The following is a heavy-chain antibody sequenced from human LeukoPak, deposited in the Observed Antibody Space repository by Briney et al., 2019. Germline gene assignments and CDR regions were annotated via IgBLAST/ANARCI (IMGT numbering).Heavy chain of an antibody. CDR3: VRTHTTPYYDFWSGPQVVSDAFDI. D-gene: IGHD3-3*01. J-gene: IGHJ3*02. CDR1: GYSFTSYW. CDR2: IYPGDSDT. V-gene: IGHV5-51*01. Sequence: GESLKISCKGSGYSFTSYWIGWVRQMPGKGLEWMGIIYPGDSDTRYSPPFQGQVTISADKSISTAYLQWSRLKASDTAMYYCVRTHTTPYYDFWSGPQVVSDAFDIWGQGTMVTVSS.